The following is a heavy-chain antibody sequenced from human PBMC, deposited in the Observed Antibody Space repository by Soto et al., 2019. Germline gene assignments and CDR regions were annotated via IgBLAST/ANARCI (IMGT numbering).Heavy chain of an antibody. CDR1: GASLSGYY. D-gene: IGHD4-17*01. CDR3: ARSPGSTTANYCDS. Sequence: TSETLSLTCSVSGASLSGYYCSWIRQPPGKGLEWIGYTYYSGSTNYNPSLNSRVTISVDTSKNQFSLKLRSVTAADTAMYYCARSPGSTTANYCDSWGQGALVTVSA. J-gene: IGHJ4*02. V-gene: IGHV4-59*08. CDR2: TYYSGST.